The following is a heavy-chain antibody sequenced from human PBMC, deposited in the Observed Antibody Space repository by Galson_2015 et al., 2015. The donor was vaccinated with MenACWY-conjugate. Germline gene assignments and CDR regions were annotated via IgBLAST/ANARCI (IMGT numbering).Heavy chain of an antibody. V-gene: IGHV3-7*01. D-gene: IGHD2-2*01. CDR1: GFTFSTYW. CDR2: IMPDGSET. CDR3: AQYCSSTSCYAGKGA. J-gene: IGHJ5*02. Sequence: SLRLSCAASGFTFSTYWMTWVRQAPGRGLEWVANIMPDGSETYYVDSVKGRFTISRDNAKNSLYLQMNSLRVEDTAVYYCAQYCSSTSCYAGKGAWGQGTLVTVSS.